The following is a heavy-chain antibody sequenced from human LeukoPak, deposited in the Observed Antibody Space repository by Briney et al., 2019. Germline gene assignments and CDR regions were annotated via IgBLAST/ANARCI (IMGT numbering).Heavy chain of an antibody. V-gene: IGHV3-53*01. Sequence: GGSLRLSCAASGFTFSNAWMSWVRQAPGKGLEWVSVIYSGGSTYYADSVKGRFTISRDNSKNTLYLQMNSLRAEDTAVYYCAKAPPYKKYFDYWGQGTLVTVSS. CDR1: GFTFSNAW. CDR2: IYSGGST. D-gene: IGHD1-1*01. CDR3: AKAPPYKKYFDY. J-gene: IGHJ4*02.